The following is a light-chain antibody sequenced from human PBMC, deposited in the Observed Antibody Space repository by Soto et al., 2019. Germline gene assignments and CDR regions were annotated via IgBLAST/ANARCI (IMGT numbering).Light chain of an antibody. V-gene: IGKV3-20*01. CDR1: QSVSSSY. J-gene: IGKJ1*01. Sequence: EIVLTQSPGTLSLSPGERATLACRASQSVSSSYLAWYQQKTGQAPRLLIYGASSRATGIPDRFSGSGSGKDFTLTISRLEPEDFAVYYCPQYGSSPWTFGQGTNVEIK. CDR2: GAS. CDR3: PQYGSSPWT.